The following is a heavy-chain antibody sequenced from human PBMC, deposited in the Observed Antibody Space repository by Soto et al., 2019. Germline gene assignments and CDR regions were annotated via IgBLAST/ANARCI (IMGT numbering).Heavy chain of an antibody. CDR1: GYTFTSYG. V-gene: IGHV1-18*01. CDR3: APLFSRYSGRPRS. D-gene: IGHD5-12*01. J-gene: IGHJ5*02. CDR2: ISAYNGNT. Sequence: ASVKVSCKASGYTFTSYGISWVRQAPGQGLEWMGWISAYNGNTNYAQKFQGRVTITADKSTSTAYMELSSLRSEDTAVYYCAPLFSRYSGRPRSWGQGTLVTVSS.